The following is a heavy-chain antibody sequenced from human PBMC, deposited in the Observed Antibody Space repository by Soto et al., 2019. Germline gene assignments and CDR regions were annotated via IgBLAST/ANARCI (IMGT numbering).Heavy chain of an antibody. CDR3: EREALGVSATIHFES. V-gene: IGHV3-21*01. J-gene: IGHJ4*02. Sequence: GGSLRLSCAASGFTLSSYSMTWDRQAPGRGLELVSSISSSSTYRYYADSVKGRSTISRDNSKNSVYLQMNRLRAEDTAVYYCEREALGVSATIHFESVGPGTLDNVSS. D-gene: IGHD2-15*01. CDR2: ISSSSTYR. CDR1: GFTLSSYS.